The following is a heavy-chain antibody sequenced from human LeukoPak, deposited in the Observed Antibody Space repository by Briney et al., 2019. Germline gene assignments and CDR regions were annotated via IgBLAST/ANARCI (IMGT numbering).Heavy chain of an antibody. J-gene: IGHJ4*02. CDR1: GXSIFNYY. Sequence: PSETLSLTCTVSGXSIFNYYWSWIRQPPGKGREWIGYIYYSGSTNYNPSLKTRVTISVDTSKKSFSLRLSSVTAADTAVYYCAVRPYYDSSGDFRYWGQGTLVTVSS. V-gene: IGHV4-59*08. CDR3: AVRPYYDSSGDFRY. CDR2: IYYSGST. D-gene: IGHD3-22*01.